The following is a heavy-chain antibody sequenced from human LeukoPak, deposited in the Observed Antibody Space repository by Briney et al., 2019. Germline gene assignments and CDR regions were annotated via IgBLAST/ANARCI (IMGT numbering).Heavy chain of an antibody. V-gene: IGHV7-4-1*02. J-gene: IGHJ4*02. CDR1: GYTFTGYY. CDR2: INTHTGNP. Sequence: GASVKVSCKASGYTFTGYYMHWVRQAPGQGLEWVGWINTHTGNPTYAQGFTGRFVFSLDTSVSTAYLQITSLKAEDTAVYYCARNYDGKMMGYWGQGTLVTVSS. CDR3: ARNYDGKMMGY. D-gene: IGHD4-23*01.